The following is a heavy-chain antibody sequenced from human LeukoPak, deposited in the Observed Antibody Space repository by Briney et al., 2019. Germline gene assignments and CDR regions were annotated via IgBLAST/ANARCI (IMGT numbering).Heavy chain of an antibody. CDR3: ARIAVNYYDSSGYYFDY. D-gene: IGHD3-22*01. V-gene: IGHV4-59*01. J-gene: IGHJ4*02. Sequence: PSETLSLTCTVSGGSISSYYWSWIRQPPGKGLEWIGYIYYSGSTNYNPSLKSRVTISVDTSKNQFSLKLSSVTAADTAVYYCARIAVNYYDSSGYYFDYWGQGTLVTVSS. CDR2: IYYSGST. CDR1: GGSISSYY.